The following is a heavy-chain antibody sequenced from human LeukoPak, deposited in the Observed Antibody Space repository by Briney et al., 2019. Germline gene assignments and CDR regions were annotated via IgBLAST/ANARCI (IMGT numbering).Heavy chain of an antibody. CDR3: ARVGIAAFLGLFDY. Sequence: SETLSLTCTVSGGSISSGSYCWSWIRQPAGKGLEWIGHIYTSGSTNYNPSLKSRVTISVDTSKNQFSLKLSSVTAADTAVYYCARVGIAAFLGLFDYWGQGTLVTVS. CDR2: IYTSGST. D-gene: IGHD6-25*01. CDR1: GGSISSGSYC. V-gene: IGHV4-61*09. J-gene: IGHJ4*02.